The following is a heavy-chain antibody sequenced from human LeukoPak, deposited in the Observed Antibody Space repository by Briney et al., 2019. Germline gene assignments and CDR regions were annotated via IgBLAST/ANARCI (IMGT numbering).Heavy chain of an antibody. CDR2: ISSSSSYI. CDR1: GFTFNNYA. J-gene: IGHJ4*02. CDR3: ARGQEYYYGSGSDY. V-gene: IGHV3-21*01. Sequence: PGGSLRLSCAASGFTFNNYAMNWVRQAPGKGLEWVSSISSSSSYIYYADSVKGRFTISRDNAKNSLYLQMNSLRAEDTAVYYCARGQEYYYGSGSDYWGQGTLVTVSS. D-gene: IGHD3-10*01.